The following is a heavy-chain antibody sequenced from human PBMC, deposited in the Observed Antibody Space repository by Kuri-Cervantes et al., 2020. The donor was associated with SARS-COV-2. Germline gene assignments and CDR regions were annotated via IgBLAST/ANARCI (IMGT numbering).Heavy chain of an antibody. J-gene: IGHJ4*02. D-gene: IGHD3-3*01. CDR3: ARETYEPLGTIFGVPGVPYFDY. Sequence: GSLRLSCTVSGGSISTYYWTWIRQPPGKGLEWIGSIYYSGSTYYNPSLKSRVTISVDTSKNQFSLKLSSVTAADTAVYYCARETYEPLGTIFGVPGVPYFDYWGQGTLVTDSS. CDR2: IYYSGST. V-gene: IGHV4-39*07. CDR1: GGSISTYY.